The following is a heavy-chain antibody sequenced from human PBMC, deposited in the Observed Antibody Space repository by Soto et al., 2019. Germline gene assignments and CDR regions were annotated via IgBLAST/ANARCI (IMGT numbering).Heavy chain of an antibody. V-gene: IGHV3-9*01. CDR3: ARADDYVWGSYRLFDH. D-gene: IGHD3-16*02. J-gene: IGHJ4*02. CDR1: GFSFDDYA. CDR2: ISWNSGSI. Sequence: EVQLVESGGGLVQPGRSLRLSCAASGFSFDDYAMHWVRQAPGKGLEWVSGISWNSGSIGYADSVKGRFTISRDNAKNSLYVQMNSLRAEDTALYYCARADDYVWGSYRLFDHWGQGTLVTVSS.